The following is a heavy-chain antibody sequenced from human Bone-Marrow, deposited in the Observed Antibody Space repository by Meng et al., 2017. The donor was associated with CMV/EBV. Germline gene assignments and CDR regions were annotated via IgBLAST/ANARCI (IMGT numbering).Heavy chain of an antibody. D-gene: IGHD2-15*01. V-gene: IGHV3-30-3*01. Sequence: SCAASGFTFSSYAMHWVRQAPGKGLEWVAVISYDGSNKYYADSVKGRFTISRDNSKNTLYLQMNSLRAEDTAVYYCARDLLYCSGGSCYNYFAYWGQGTLVSVSS. CDR2: ISYDGSNK. CDR3: ARDLLYCSGGSCYNYFAY. J-gene: IGHJ4*02. CDR1: GFTFSSYA.